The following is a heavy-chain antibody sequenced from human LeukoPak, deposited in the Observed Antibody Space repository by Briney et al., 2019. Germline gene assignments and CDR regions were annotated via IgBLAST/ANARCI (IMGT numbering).Heavy chain of an antibody. V-gene: IGHV3-30*02. D-gene: IGHD3-22*01. CDR3: AKDKYDSGGSYYFDY. CDR2: TRYDGSIK. Sequence: GGSLRLSCAASGFTFRSYGMHWVRQAPGKGREWVAFTRYDGSIKYYGDSVKGRFTISRDNSKNALYLQMNSLRVEDTAVYYCAKDKYDSGGSYYFDYWGQGTLVTVSS. CDR1: GFTFRSYG. J-gene: IGHJ4*02.